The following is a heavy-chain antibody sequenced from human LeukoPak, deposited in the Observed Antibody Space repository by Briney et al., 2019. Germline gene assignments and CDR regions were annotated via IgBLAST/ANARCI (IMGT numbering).Heavy chain of an antibody. CDR1: AFTFSDYY. D-gene: IGHD1-20*01. J-gene: IGHJ4*02. CDR2: ISSSGSTI. V-gene: IGHV3-11*04. CDR3: ARDLYITGTTLADY. Sequence: PGGSLTLSSAASAFTFSDYYMSWIRPAPGQGREWVSYISSSGSTIYYADSVKGRFTISSDNAKNSLYLQMNSLRAEDTAVYYCARDLYITGTTLADYWGQGTLVTVSS.